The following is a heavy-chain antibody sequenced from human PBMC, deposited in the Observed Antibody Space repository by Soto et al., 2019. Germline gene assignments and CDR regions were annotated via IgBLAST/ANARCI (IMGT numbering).Heavy chain of an antibody. CDR1: GFTFSNYA. J-gene: IGHJ6*02. CDR3: AKEGPVGYSGYGFMDYYYYGMDV. V-gene: IGHV3-23*01. Sequence: PGGSLRLSCVASGFTFSNYAMSWVRQAPGKGLEWVSAIIGSGGDTYYADSVKGRFTISRDNSKNTLYLQTNSLRAEDTAVYYCAKEGPVGYSGYGFMDYYYYGMDVWGQGTTVTVSS. CDR2: IIGSGGDT. D-gene: IGHD5-12*01.